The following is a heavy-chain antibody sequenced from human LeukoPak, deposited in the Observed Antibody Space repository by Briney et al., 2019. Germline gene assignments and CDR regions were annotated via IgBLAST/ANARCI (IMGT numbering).Heavy chain of an antibody. CDR3: ARGGGYCTNNVCPPWFDP. D-gene: IGHD2-8*01. J-gene: IGHJ5*02. Sequence: SETLSLTCSVYDGSFSGFCWNWIRQPPGKGLEWIGEINHSGSTHYSPSLKSRLSISVDPSKNQFSLKLSSVTAADTAVYYCARGGGYCTNNVCPPWFDPWGQGALVTVSS. V-gene: IGHV4-34*01. CDR2: INHSGST. CDR1: DGSFSGFC.